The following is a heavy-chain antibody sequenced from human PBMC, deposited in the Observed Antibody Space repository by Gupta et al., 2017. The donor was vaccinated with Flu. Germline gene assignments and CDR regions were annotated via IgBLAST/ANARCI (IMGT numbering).Heavy chain of an antibody. Sequence: PPGKGLEWIGTIYYSRTTYYNPSLKSRVTISVDTSKNQFSLYLSSVTAADTAVYYCARLGYCTTTSCHGGVDYWGQGTLVTVSS. CDR3: ARLGYCTTTSCHGGVDY. CDR2: IYYSRTT. D-gene: IGHD2-2*01. J-gene: IGHJ4*02. V-gene: IGHV4-39*01.